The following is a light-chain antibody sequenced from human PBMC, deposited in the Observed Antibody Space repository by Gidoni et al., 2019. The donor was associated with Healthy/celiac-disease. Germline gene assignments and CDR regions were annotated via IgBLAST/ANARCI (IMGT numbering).Light chain of an antibody. CDR1: KLGDKY. J-gene: IGLJ2*01. CDR3: QAWDSSTAV. V-gene: IGLV3-1*01. Sequence: SYELTQPPSVSVSPGQTASITRSGDKLGDKYACWYKQKPGQSPVLVIYQDSKRPSGIPARFSGSNSGNTATLTISGTQAMDEADYYCQAWDSSTAVFGGGTKLTVL. CDR2: QDS.